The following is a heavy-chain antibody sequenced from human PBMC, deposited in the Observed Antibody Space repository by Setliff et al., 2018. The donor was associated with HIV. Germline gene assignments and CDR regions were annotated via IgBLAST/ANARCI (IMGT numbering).Heavy chain of an antibody. CDR2: INPNNGDT. Sequence: ASVKVSCKASGYTFTSYAMNWVRQAPGQGLEWMGWINPNNGDTNYAQKFQGRVTKTRDTSISTAYMEVSRLRSDDTAVYYCARDEERRGPPGIWGQGTMVTVSS. J-gene: IGHJ3*02. V-gene: IGHV1-2*02. CDR1: GYTFTSYA. CDR3: ARDEERRGPPGI. D-gene: IGHD1-26*01.